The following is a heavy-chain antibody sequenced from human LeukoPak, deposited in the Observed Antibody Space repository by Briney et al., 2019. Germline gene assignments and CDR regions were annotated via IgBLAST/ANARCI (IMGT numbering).Heavy chain of an antibody. CDR1: GFAFSDYA. CDR2: ISGGGRSI. CDR3: AKECEQLVGNNWFDP. Sequence: GGSLRLSCAASGFAFSDYAMSWVPQAPGKGLEWVSGISGGGRSIYYADSAKGRFNIPRDHSKNILYLQVTDVTVEDTAVYYCAKECEQLVGNNWFDPWGQGTLVTVSS. V-gene: IGHV3-23*01. D-gene: IGHD6-6*01. J-gene: IGHJ5*02.